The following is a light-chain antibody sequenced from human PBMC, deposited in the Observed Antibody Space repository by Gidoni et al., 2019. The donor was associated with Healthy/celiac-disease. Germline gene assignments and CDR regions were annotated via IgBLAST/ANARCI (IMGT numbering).Light chain of an antibody. J-gene: IGKJ3*01. Sequence: DIQMTQSPSSLSASVGDRVTITCQASQDISNYLNWYQQKPGKAPKLLIYDASNLETGVPSRFSGSRSGTDFTFTISSLQPEDIATYYCQQYDNLPIFTFGPGTKVDIK. V-gene: IGKV1-33*01. CDR2: DAS. CDR3: QQYDNLPIFT. CDR1: QDISNY.